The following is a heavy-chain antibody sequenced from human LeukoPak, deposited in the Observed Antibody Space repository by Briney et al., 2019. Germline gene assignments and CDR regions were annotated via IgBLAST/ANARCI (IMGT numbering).Heavy chain of an antibody. CDR2: IYYSGST. Sequence: SETLSLTCTVSGGSISSSSYYWGWIRQPPGKGLEWIGSIYYSGSTYYNPSLKSRVTISVDTSKNQFSLKLSSVTAADTAVYYCARGHQVTIFGVVIIYHNWLDPWGQGTLVTVSS. CDR1: GGSISSSSYY. CDR3: ARGHQVTIFGVVIIYHNWLDP. D-gene: IGHD3-3*01. V-gene: IGHV4-39*07. J-gene: IGHJ5*02.